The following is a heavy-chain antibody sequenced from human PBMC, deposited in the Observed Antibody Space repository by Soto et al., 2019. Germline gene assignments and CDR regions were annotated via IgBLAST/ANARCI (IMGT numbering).Heavy chain of an antibody. J-gene: IGHJ4*02. CDR2: IKQDGSEK. D-gene: IGHD3-9*01. CDR1: GFTFSSYW. Sequence: PGGSLRLSCAASGFTFSSYWMSWVRQAPGKGLEWVANIKQDGSEKYYVDSVKGRFTVSRDNTKNSLYLQMSSLRDEDTAVYYCARGDYFDRRFDFWGQGALVTVSS. V-gene: IGHV3-7*03. CDR3: ARGDYFDRRFDF.